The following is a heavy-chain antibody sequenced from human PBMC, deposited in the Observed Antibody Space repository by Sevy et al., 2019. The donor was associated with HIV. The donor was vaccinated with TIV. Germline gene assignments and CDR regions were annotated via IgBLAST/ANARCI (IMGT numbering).Heavy chain of an antibody. CDR3: TRWKGAHSIFAY. D-gene: IGHD1-1*01. CDR1: GFSFGDYA. V-gene: IGHV3-49*04. CDR2: LKNKARGGTL. Sequence: GGSLRLSCTASGFSFGDYAMNWVRQAPGKGLEWVAFLKNKARGGTLDHAASVKGRFTISRDDSKSIVYLQMNDLRTGDTGVYYCTRWKGAHSIFAYWGQGALVTVSS. J-gene: IGHJ4*02.